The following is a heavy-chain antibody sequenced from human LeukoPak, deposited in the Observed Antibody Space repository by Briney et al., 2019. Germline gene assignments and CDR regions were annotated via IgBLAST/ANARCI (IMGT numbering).Heavy chain of an antibody. CDR1: GFTFRSYA. J-gene: IGHJ3*02. CDR2: ISGSGGRT. D-gene: IGHD6-19*01. Sequence: PGGSLRPSCAASGFTFRSYAMSWVRQAPGKGLEWVSAISGSGGRTYYADSVKGRFTISRDNFKSTLYLQMNSLRVEDTAEYYCAKDRYSSGWDDAFDIWGQGTMVTVSS. CDR3: AKDRYSSGWDDAFDI. V-gene: IGHV3-23*01.